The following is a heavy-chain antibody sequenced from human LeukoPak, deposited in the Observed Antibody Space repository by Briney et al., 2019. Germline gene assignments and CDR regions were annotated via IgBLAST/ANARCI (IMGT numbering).Heavy chain of an antibody. V-gene: IGHV3-7*01. J-gene: IGHJ4*02. CDR1: GFTFSNYW. Sequence: PGGSLRLSCAGSGFTFSNYWMSWVRQAPGKGPEWVANIKQDGREKHYVDSVKGRFTISRDNAKSSLYLQMNSLRAEDTAVYYCTSDEAAATNWGQGTLVTVSS. CDR2: IKQDGREK. CDR3: TSDEAAATN. D-gene: IGHD6-13*01.